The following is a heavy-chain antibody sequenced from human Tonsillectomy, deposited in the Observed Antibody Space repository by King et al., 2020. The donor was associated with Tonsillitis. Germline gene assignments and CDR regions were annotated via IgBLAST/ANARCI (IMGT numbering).Heavy chain of an antibody. D-gene: IGHD3-9*01. CDR2: IYYSGST. CDR1: GGSISSSSYY. J-gene: IGHJ3*02. Sequence: LQLQESGPGLVKPSETLSLTCTVSGGSISSSSYYWGWIRQPPGKGLEWIGSIYYSGSTYYNPSLKSRVTISVDTSKNQFSLKLSSLTAADTAVYYCARQRVNYDILTGYYKVSDAFDIWGQGKMVTVSS. V-gene: IGHV4-39*07. CDR3: ARQRVNYDILTGYYKVSDAFDI.